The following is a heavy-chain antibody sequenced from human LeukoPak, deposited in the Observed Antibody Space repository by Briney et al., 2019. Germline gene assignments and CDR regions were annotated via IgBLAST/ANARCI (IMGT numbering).Heavy chain of an antibody. CDR3: ARDFGAPPPYYGMDV. V-gene: IGHV3-66*01. Sequence: GGSLRLSCAASGFTVSSNYMSWVRQAPGKGLEWVSVIYSGGSTYYADSVKGRFTISRDNSKNTLYLQMNSLRAEDTAVYYCARDFGAPPPYYGMDVWGQGTTVTVSS. D-gene: IGHD3-16*01. CDR2: IYSGGST. J-gene: IGHJ6*02. CDR1: GFTVSSNY.